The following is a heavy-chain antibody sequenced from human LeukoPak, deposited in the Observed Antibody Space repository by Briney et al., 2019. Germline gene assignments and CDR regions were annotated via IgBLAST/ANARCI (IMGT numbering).Heavy chain of an antibody. Sequence: GESLKISCKGSGDIFSSYWIAWARQMPGKGLEWMGVIYPSDSDTRYSPSFQGQVTISADKSISTAYLQWSSLKASDTAVYYCAQVPGVDYFYYRMDVWGQGTTVTVSS. V-gene: IGHV5-51*01. CDR2: IYPSDSDT. J-gene: IGHJ6*02. CDR3: AQVPGVDYFYYRMDV. CDR1: GDIFSSYW. D-gene: IGHD2-2*01.